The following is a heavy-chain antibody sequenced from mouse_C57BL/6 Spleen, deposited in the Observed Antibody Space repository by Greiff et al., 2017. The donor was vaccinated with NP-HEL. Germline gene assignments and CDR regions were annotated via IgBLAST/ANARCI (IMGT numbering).Heavy chain of an antibody. Sequence: QVQLKQSGAELVRPGASVTLSCKASGYTFTDYEMHWVKQTPVHGLEWIGAIDPETGGTAYNQKFKGKAILTADKSSSTAYMELRSLTSEDSAVYYCTRKSVEGFAYWGQGTLVTVSA. V-gene: IGHV1-15*01. J-gene: IGHJ3*01. CDR1: GYTFTDYE. D-gene: IGHD1-1*01. CDR3: TRKSVEGFAY. CDR2: IDPETGGT.